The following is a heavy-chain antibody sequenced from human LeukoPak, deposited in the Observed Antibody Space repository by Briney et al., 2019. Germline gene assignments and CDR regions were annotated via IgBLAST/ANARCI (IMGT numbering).Heavy chain of an antibody. CDR2: IYDSGNT. D-gene: IGHD3/OR15-3a*01. Sequence: SETLSLTCTVSGVSISSSNSYWGWLRQPPGKGLEWIGSIYDSGNTYYNASLKSQVSISIDTSKNQFSLRLTSVTAADTAVYYCARQTGSGLFILPGGQGTLVTVSS. V-gene: IGHV4-39*01. CDR3: ARQTGSGLFILP. CDR1: GVSISSSNSY. J-gene: IGHJ4*02.